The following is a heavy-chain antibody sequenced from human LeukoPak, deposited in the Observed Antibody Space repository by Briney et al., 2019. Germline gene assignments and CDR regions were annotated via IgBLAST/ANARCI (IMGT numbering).Heavy chain of an antibody. CDR1: GFTFSNYN. D-gene: IGHD2-15*01. Sequence: GGSLRLSCAASGFTFSNYNMNWVRQAPGKGLEWVSSVSSSSNYIYYADSVKGRFTISRDNARNTLYLQMDSLRDGDTAVYYCARDSAMGYSFFDCWGQGALVTVSS. J-gene: IGHJ4*02. V-gene: IGHV3-21*06. CDR3: ARDSAMGYSFFDC. CDR2: VSSSSNYI.